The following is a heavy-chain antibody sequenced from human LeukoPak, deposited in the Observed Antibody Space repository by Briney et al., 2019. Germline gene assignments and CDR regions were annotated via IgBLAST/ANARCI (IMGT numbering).Heavy chain of an antibody. V-gene: IGHV3-48*03. CDR3: ARDLDY. Sequence: PGGSLRLSCAASGFTFSSYEMNWVRQAPGKGLEWVSYITGSGRTIYYADSVKGRFTVSRDNAKNSLYLQMNSLRAEDTAAYYCARDLDYWGQGTLVTVSS. CDR2: ITGSGRTI. CDR1: GFTFSSYE. J-gene: IGHJ4*02.